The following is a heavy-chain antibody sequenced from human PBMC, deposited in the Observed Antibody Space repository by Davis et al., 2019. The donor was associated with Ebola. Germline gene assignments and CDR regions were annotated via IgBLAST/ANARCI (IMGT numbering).Heavy chain of an antibody. V-gene: IGHV1-18*04. CDR3: ARAQFPTTSDH. D-gene: IGHD1-1*01. Sequence: AASVKVSCKASGGTFTSYGITWVRQAPGQGLEWMGWINPHNGNTNYAQNVQGRVTMTTDTSTSTAYMEVGILRSDDTAVYYCARAQFPTTSDHWGRGTLVTVSS. CDR1: GGTFTSYG. CDR2: INPHNGNT. J-gene: IGHJ4*02.